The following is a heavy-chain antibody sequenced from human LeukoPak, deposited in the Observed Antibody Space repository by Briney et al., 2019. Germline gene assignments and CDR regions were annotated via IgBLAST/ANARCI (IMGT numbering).Heavy chain of an antibody. V-gene: IGHV5-51*01. Sequence: GESLKISCKGSGSSFTSYWIGWVRQMPGKGLEGMGIIYPGDSDTRYSPSFQGQVTISAGKSISTADLQWRSLKASDTAMYYCARRREYGDSDYWGQGTLVTVSS. J-gene: IGHJ4*02. CDR2: IYPGDSDT. CDR3: ARRREYGDSDY. CDR1: GSSFTSYW. D-gene: IGHD4-17*01.